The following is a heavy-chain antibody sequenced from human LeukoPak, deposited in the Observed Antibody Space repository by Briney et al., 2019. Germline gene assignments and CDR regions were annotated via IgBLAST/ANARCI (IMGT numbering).Heavy chain of an antibody. CDR1: GYTFTGYY. V-gene: IGHV1-2*02. J-gene: IGHJ5*02. CDR2: INPNSGGT. Sequence: ASVKVSCKASGYTFTGYYMHWVRQAPGQGLEWMGWINPNSGGTNYAQKFQGRVTMTRDTSISTAYMELSRLRSDDTAVYYCARDFGGNPPDWFDPWGQGTLVTVSS. D-gene: IGHD4-23*01. CDR3: ARDFGGNPPDWFDP.